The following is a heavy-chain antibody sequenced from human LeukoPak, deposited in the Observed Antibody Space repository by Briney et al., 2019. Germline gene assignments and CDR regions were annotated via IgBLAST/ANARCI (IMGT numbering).Heavy chain of an antibody. V-gene: IGHV3-30*02. Sequence: GGSLRLSCAASGFTFSNYGIHWVRQGPGKGLDWVAFIRYDGGSKYYADSVNGRFTISRDNSKNTVSLQMKSLRAEDTAVYYCAKDRRQLVFFFDFWGQGALVSVSS. CDR1: GFTFSNYG. CDR2: IRYDGGSK. CDR3: AKDRRQLVFFFDF. D-gene: IGHD6-13*01. J-gene: IGHJ4*02.